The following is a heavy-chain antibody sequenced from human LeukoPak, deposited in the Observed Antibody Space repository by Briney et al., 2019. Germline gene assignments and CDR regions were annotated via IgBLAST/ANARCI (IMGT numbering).Heavy chain of an antibody. D-gene: IGHD3-16*01. V-gene: IGHV3-74*01. CDR3: ARDDKGLAGTFDY. Sequence: GGSLRLSCAASGFTFSSYWMHWVRQAPGKGLVWVSRINSDGSSTSYADSVKGRFTISRDNAKNSLYLQVNSLRAEDTAVYYCARDDKGLAGTFDYWGQGTLVTVSS. CDR1: GFTFSSYW. CDR2: INSDGSST. J-gene: IGHJ4*02.